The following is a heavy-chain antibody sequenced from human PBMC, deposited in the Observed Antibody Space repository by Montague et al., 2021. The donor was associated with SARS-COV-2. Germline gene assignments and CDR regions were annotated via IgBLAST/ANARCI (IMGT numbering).Heavy chain of an antibody. CDR3: AREFRIELWNTNWYFGL. V-gene: IGHV4-59*11. D-gene: IGHD3-16*01. CDR2: FVHSGDT. CDR1: GGSISGHY. J-gene: IGHJ2*01. Sequence: SETLSLTCSVSGGSISGHYWSWIRQPPGKGLEWIGNFVHSGDTNYNPSLKSRATISVDTSKNQFALRLHSVTAADTAVYYCAREFRIELWNTNWYFGLWGRGTLVTVSS.